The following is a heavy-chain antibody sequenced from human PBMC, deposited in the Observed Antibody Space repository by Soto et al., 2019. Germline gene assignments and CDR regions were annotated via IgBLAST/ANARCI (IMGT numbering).Heavy chain of an antibody. J-gene: IGHJ4*02. Sequence: SETLSLTCTVSGGSISSSSYYWGWIRQPPGKGLEWIGSIYYSGSTYYNPSPKSRVTISVDTSKNQFSLKLSSVTAADTAVYCCARLPLGYYGSLGYFDYWGQGTLVTVSS. CDR2: IYYSGST. V-gene: IGHV4-39*01. D-gene: IGHD3-10*01. CDR1: GGSISSSSYY. CDR3: ARLPLGYYGSLGYFDY.